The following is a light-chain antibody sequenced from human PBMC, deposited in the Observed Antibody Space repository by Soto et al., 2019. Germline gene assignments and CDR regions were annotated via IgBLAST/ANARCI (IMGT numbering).Light chain of an antibody. Sequence: DIQITPSPSTLSASVGDRVTIICRASQTISSWLAWYQQKGGQAPKLLISKASILDSGVPSRFSGSGSGTEFNLTISSLQPEDFATYYCQQYNSFIWTFGQGTKVDIK. J-gene: IGKJ1*01. CDR3: QQYNSFIWT. CDR2: KAS. V-gene: IGKV1-5*03. CDR1: QTISSW.